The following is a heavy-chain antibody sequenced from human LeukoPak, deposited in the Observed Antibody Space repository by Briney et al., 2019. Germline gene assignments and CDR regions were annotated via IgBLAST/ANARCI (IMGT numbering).Heavy chain of an antibody. Sequence: ASVKVSCKASGYTFGGDYVHWARQAPGQGLEWMGRINPSTGGTTYAQKFQGRVTMTRDTSVSTAYMELNRLTSDDTAVYFCARDRNLYSGSFASWGQGTLVTVSS. CDR1: GYTFGGDY. D-gene: IGHD1-26*01. V-gene: IGHV1-2*06. CDR3: ARDRNLYSGSFAS. CDR2: INPSTGGT. J-gene: IGHJ4*02.